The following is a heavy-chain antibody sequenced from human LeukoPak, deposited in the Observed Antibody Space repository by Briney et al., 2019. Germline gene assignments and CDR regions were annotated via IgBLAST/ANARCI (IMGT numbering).Heavy chain of an antibody. CDR3: ARRYCSSTSCYRDWAFDI. CDR1: GYSFTSYW. Sequence: GESLKISCKGSGYSFTSYWIGWVHQMPGKGLEWMGIIYPGDSDTRYSPSFQGQVTISADKSISTAYLQWSSLKASDTAMYYCARRYCSSTSCYRDWAFDIWGQGTMVTVSS. J-gene: IGHJ3*02. D-gene: IGHD2-2*01. V-gene: IGHV5-51*07. CDR2: IYPGDSDT.